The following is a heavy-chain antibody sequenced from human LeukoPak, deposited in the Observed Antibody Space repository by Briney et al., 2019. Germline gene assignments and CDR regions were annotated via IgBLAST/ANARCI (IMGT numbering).Heavy chain of an antibody. CDR2: INPSGGST. D-gene: IGHD5-18*01. V-gene: IGHV1-46*01. Sequence: ASVQFSCKASGYTFTSYYMHWVRPAPGQGREWMGIINPSGGSTSYAQKFQGRVTMTRDMSTSTVYMELSSLRSEDTAVYYCARVSPYSYGPYFDYWGQGTLVTVSS. J-gene: IGHJ4*02. CDR1: GYTFTSYY. CDR3: ARVSPYSYGPYFDY.